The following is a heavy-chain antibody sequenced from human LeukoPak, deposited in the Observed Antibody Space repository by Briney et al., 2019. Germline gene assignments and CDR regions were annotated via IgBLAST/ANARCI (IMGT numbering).Heavy chain of an antibody. CDR3: ARGDGYNFFDY. Sequence: GGSLRLSCAASGFTFSDYYMSWIRQAPGKGLEWVSYISLSGNYTKYADSVKGRFTISRDNAKNSLFLQMNSLRAEDTAVYFCARGDGYNFFDYWGQGILVTVSS. J-gene: IGHJ4*02. CDR2: ISLSGNYT. CDR1: GFTFSDYY. V-gene: IGHV3-11*05. D-gene: IGHD5-24*01.